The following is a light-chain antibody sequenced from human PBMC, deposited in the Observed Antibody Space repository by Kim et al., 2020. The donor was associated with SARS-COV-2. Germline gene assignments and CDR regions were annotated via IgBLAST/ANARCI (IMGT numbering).Light chain of an antibody. CDR3: QRYNNWPYT. J-gene: IGKJ2*01. V-gene: IGKV3-15*01. CDR1: QTIGTN. CDR2: DAS. Sequence: EKVMTQSPATLSVSPGERATLSCRASQTIGTNLAWYRQKPGQAPSLVIYDASIRAAGIPPRFSGSGSGTEFTLTISSLQSEDFVIYYCQRYNNWPYTFGQGTKLEI.